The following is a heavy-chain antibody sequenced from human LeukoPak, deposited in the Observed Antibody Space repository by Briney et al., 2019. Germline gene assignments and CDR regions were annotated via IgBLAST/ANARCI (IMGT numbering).Heavy chain of an antibody. CDR3: AKDVEMATSGVFDY. CDR1: GFTFDDYA. V-gene: IGHV3-9*01. CDR2: ISWNSGSI. J-gene: IGHJ4*02. D-gene: IGHD5-24*01. Sequence: HPGGSLRLSCAASGFTFDDYAMHWVRQAPGKGLEWVLGISWNSGSIGYADSVKGRFTISRDNAKSSLYLQMNSLRVEDTALYYCAKDVEMATSGVFDYWGQGTLVTVSS.